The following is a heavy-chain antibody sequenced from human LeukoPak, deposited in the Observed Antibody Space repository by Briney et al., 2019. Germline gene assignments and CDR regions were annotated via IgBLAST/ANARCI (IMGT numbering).Heavy chain of an antibody. CDR1: GFTFSSYG. CDR2: ISYDGSNK. V-gene: IGHV3-30*18. D-gene: IGHD5-18*01. J-gene: IGHJ4*02. Sequence: GGSLRLSCAASGFTFSSYGMHWVRQAPGKGLEWVAVISYDGSNKYYADSVKGRFTISRDNSKNTLYLQMNSLRAEDTAVYYCAKGRGYSYGYIDYWGQGTLVTVSS. CDR3: AKGRGYSYGYIDY.